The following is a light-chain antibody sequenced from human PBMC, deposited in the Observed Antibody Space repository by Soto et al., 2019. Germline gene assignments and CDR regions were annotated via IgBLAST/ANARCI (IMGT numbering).Light chain of an antibody. CDR3: QQLERYPST. CDR1: QSISSW. J-gene: IGKJ4*01. Sequence: IQMTQSPSTLSASVGDRVTITCRASQSISSWLAWYQQKPGKAAKLLIYAASTLQSGVPSRFSGSGSGTDFTLTISSLKHEDFATYYCQQLERYPSTFGGGTKVDIK. V-gene: IGKV1-5*01. CDR2: AAS.